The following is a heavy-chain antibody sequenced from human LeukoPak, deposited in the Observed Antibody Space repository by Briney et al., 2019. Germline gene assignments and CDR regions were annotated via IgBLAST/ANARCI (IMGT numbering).Heavy chain of an antibody. J-gene: IGHJ6*02. D-gene: IGHD4-17*01. CDR1: GYSFTSYW. CDR2: IDPSDSYT. Sequence: GESLKISCKGSGYSFTSYWISWVRQMPGKGLEWMGRIDPSDSYTNYSPSFQGHVTTSADKSISTAYLQWSSLKASDTAMYYCARLTVTNKYYYYYGMDVWGQGTTVTVSS. CDR3: ARLTVTNKYYYYYGMDV. V-gene: IGHV5-10-1*01.